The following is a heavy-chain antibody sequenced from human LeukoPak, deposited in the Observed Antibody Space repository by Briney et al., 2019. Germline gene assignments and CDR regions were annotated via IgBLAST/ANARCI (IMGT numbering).Heavy chain of an antibody. D-gene: IGHD3-10*01. CDR2: INHSGST. CDR1: GGSSSGYY. V-gene: IGHV4-34*01. CDR3: ARGRWGGNAFDI. J-gene: IGHJ3*02. Sequence: SETLSLTCAVNGGSSSGYYWTWIRQSPGKGLEWIGEINHSGSTNYNASLKSRVTISEDTSKNQFSLKMTSVTAADTAVYYCARGRWGGNAFDIWGQGTMVTVSS.